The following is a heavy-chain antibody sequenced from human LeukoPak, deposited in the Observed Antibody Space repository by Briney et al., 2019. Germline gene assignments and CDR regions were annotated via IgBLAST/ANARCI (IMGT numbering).Heavy chain of an antibody. CDR1: DGPFSGYY. CDR3: ARGGRSPLRVNFDY. J-gene: IGHJ4*02. CDR2: INQSEGT. Sequence: AETLSLTCAAYDGPFSGYYWSWIRQPPGKGLEWIGEINQSEGTNYNPSFKSRVTISVDTSKSEFSLKLSAVTAADTAGYCCARGGRSPLRVNFDYWGQGPLVTVFS. V-gene: IGHV4-34*01. D-gene: IGHD4-17*01.